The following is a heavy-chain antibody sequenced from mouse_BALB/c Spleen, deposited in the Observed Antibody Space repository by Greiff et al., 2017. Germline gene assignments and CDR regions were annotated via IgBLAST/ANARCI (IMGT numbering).Heavy chain of an antibody. CDR1: GFTFSSFG. CDR2: ISSGSSTI. CDR3: ARGGYGSSCDGFDY. J-gene: IGHJ2*01. Sequence: EVQLVESGGGLVQPGGSRKLSCAASGFTFSSFGMHWVRQAPEKGLEWVAYISSGSSTIYYADTVKGRFTISRDNPKNTLFLQMTSLRSEDTAMYYCARGGYGSSCDGFDYWGQGTTLTVSS. D-gene: IGHD1-1*01. V-gene: IGHV5-17*02.